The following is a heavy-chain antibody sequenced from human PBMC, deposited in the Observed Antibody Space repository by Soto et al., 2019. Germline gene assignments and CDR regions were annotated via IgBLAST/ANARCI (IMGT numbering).Heavy chain of an antibody. CDR3: ARESLVDDYGYYHV. Sequence: ASVKGSCKAAGYTFTSYGISWVRQAPGQGLEWMGWISAYNGNTNYAQKLQGRVTMTTDTSTSTAYMELRSLRSDDTAVYYCARESLVDDYGYYHVWGQGPLVTVSS. CDR1: GYTFTSYG. V-gene: IGHV1-18*01. D-gene: IGHD4-17*01. J-gene: IGHJ4*02. CDR2: ISAYNGNT.